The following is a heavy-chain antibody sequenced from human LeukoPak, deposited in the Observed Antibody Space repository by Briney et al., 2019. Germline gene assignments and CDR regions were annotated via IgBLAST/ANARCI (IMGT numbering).Heavy chain of an antibody. CDR2: IYYSGST. V-gene: IGHV4-39*07. CDR1: GGSISSSSYY. CDR3: AKGGGSFDY. D-gene: IGHD2-15*01. Sequence: PSETLSLTCTVSGGSISSSSYYWGWIRQPPGKGLELIGNIYYSGSTYYNPSLKSRVTISVDTSKNQFSLKLSSVTAADTAVYYCAKGGGSFDYWGQGTLVTVSS. J-gene: IGHJ4*02.